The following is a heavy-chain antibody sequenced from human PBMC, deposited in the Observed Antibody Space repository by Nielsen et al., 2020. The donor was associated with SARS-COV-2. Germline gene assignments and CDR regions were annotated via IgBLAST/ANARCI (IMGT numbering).Heavy chain of an antibody. V-gene: IGHV3-23*01. Sequence: GESLKISCAASGFSFTDYYMKWIRQAPGKGLEWVSTLSESGVTTYYADSVKGRFTLSRDNSKNILYLQMNSLRTEDTAIYFCAKGGATFDVGATYDAFDLWGRGTMVTVSS. CDR1: GFSFTDYY. CDR3: AKGGATFDVGATYDAFDL. CDR2: LSESGVTT. J-gene: IGHJ3*01. D-gene: IGHD1-26*01.